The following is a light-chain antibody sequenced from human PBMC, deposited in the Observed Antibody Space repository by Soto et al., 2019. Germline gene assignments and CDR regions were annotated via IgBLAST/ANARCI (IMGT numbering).Light chain of an antibody. CDR3: QQYDNYYT. CDR2: DVF. V-gene: IGKV1-5*01. CDR1: QTINNR. Sequence: DIQMTQSPATLPASVGDRVTIPCLASQTINNRLAWYQQKPGKAPKLLIFDVFTLESGVPSMLSGSGSGTEFTLTINSLQPDDFATYYCQQYDNYYTFGQGTKVDIK. J-gene: IGKJ2*01.